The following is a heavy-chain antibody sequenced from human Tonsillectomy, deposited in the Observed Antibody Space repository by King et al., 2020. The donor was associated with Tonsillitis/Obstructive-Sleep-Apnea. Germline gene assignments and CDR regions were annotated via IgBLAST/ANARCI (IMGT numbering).Heavy chain of an antibody. Sequence: LQLQESGPGLVKPSETLSLTCIVSGGSITSSNSYWGWIRQPPGKGLEWIGSIGGNTHYNPSLKSRVTISVDTSENHFSLKLSSVTAADTAVYYCAGYRGGTMESYWGQGTLVTVSS. CDR1: GGSITSSNSY. CDR3: AGYRGGTMESY. D-gene: IGHD1-7*01. J-gene: IGHJ4*02. V-gene: IGHV4-39*02. CDR2: IGGNT.